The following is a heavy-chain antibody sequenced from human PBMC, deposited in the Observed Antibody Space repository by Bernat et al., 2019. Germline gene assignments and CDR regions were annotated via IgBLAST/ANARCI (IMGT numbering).Heavy chain of an antibody. CDR2: IYYSGST. Sequence: QLQLQESGPGLVKPSETLSLTCTVSGGSISSSSYYWGWIRQPPGEGLQWIGSIYYSGSTYYNPSLKRRVTISVDTSKTQFSLKLSSVTAADTAVYYCAIQKEATTNQHYYYFYGMDLWGQGTTVTVSS. D-gene: IGHD2-2*01. CDR1: GGSISSSSYY. CDR3: AIQKEATTNQHYYYFYGMDL. V-gene: IGHV4-39*01. J-gene: IGHJ6*02.